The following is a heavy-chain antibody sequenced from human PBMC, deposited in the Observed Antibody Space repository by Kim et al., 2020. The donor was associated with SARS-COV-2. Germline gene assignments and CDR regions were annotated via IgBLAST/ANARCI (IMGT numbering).Heavy chain of an antibody. Sequence: DSVSAECTTSRDNSKNRLYLQMSSLGAEDTAVYYCARVRKGVVVPSDLDAWGQGTLVTVSS. CDR3: ARVRKGVVVPSDLDA. V-gene: IGHV3-23*01. J-gene: IGHJ5*02. D-gene: IGHD2-2*01.